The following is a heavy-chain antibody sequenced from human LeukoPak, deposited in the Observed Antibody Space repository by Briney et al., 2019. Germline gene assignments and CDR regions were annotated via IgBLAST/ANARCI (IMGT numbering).Heavy chain of an antibody. CDR2: IFGSGGSP. J-gene: IGHJ4*02. Sequence: PGGSLRLSCEASGFTFGSFAMYWVRQAPGKGLDWIAGIFGSGGSPHYADFVKGRFTISRDNSKNTVYLQINSLRAEDTAVYYCGKTTAGYSSGQKPAWPVDYWGQGTLVTVSS. V-gene: IGHV3-23*01. CDR1: GFTFGSFA. CDR3: GKTTAGYSSGQKPAWPVDY. D-gene: IGHD5-18*01.